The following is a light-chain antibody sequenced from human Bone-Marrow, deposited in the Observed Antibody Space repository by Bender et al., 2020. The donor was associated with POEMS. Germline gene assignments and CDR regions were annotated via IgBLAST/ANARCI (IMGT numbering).Light chain of an antibody. CDR2: DVT. Sequence: ALSQPPSTSGSPGQSVTISCTGSTNDIGRFNSVSWYQQHPGRAPQLIIFDVTKRPSGVPDRFSGSKSGNTASLAVSELRLEDEADYFCSSSAGTFNLIFGGGTKLTVL. V-gene: IGLV2-8*01. CDR3: SSSAGTFNLI. CDR1: TNDIGRFNS. J-gene: IGLJ2*01.